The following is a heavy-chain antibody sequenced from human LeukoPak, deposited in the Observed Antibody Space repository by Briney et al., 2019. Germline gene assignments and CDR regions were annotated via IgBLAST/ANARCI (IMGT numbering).Heavy chain of an antibody. CDR1: GFTFSNAW. CDR3: VWLRSPFDY. D-gene: IGHD5-12*01. Sequence: PGGSLRLSCAASGFTFSNAWMSWVRQAPGKRLEWIGLIKSKTGGGTTDYAAPVNGRFSVSRDDSINTLYLQNSSLKIEATGVYYCVWLRSPFDYWGQGTLVTVSS. J-gene: IGHJ4*02. CDR2: IKSKTGGGTT. V-gene: IGHV3-15*01.